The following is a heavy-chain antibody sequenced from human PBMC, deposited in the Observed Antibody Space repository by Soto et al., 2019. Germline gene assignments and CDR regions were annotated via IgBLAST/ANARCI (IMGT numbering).Heavy chain of an antibody. D-gene: IGHD2-2*01. CDR3: AREMGRRYCSSTSCRKQYYYGMDV. J-gene: IGHJ6*02. CDR2: INPNSGGT. CDR1: GYTFTGYY. Sequence: ASVKVSCKASGYTFTGYYMHWVRQAPGQGLEWMGWINPNSGGTNYAQKFQGRVTMTRDTSISTAYMELSRLRSDDTAVYYCAREMGRRYCSSTSCRKQYYYGMDVWGQGTTVTV. V-gene: IGHV1-2*02.